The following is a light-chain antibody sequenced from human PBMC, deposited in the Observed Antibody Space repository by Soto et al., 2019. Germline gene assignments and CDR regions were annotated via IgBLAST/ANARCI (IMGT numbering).Light chain of an antibody. J-gene: IGLJ1*01. Sequence: QPVLTQPPSASGSPGQSVTISCTGNSDDVGHSSFISWYQQHPGKGPKLIIYEVSKRPSGVPDRFSGFKSGNTASLSVSGLQDEDEANYFCNAQADNGKHVFGTGTKLTVL. CDR1: SDDVGHSSF. V-gene: IGLV2-8*01. CDR2: EVS. CDR3: NAQADNGKHV.